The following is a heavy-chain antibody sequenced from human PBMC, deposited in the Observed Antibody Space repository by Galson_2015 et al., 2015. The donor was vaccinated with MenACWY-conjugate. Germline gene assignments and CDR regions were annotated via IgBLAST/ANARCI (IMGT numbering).Heavy chain of an antibody. CDR1: GYTFSSYY. CDR3: ARGSPYKQQLANVDY. CDR2: ISPSDGST. J-gene: IGHJ4*02. V-gene: IGHV1-46*01. Sequence: SVKVSCKASGYTFSSYYMHWVRQAPGQGLEWMGIISPSDGSTSYAQNFQDRLTMTRDTSTSTGYMELSSLTSADTAIYYCARGSPYKQQLANVDYWGQGTLVTVSS. D-gene: IGHD6-13*01.